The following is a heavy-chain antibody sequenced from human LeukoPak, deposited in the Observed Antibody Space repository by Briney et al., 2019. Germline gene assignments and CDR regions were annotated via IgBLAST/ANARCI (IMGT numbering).Heavy chain of an antibody. V-gene: IGHV1-18*01. J-gene: IGHJ4*02. Sequence: APVKVSCKASGYTFTSYGISWVRQAPGQGLEWMGWISAYNGNTNYAQKLQGRVTMTTDTSTSTAYMELRSLRSEDTATYYCARDLGAAEDYWGQGTLVTVSS. CDR2: ISAYNGNT. CDR1: GYTFTSYG. CDR3: ARDLGAAEDY. D-gene: IGHD3-16*01.